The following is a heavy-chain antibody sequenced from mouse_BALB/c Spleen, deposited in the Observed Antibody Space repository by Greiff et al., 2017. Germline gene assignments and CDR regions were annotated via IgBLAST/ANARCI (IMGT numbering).Heavy chain of an antibody. V-gene: IGHV5-6-5*01. CDR3: AREGYYYGRFAY. CDR1: GFTFSSYA. Sequence: DVHLVESGGGLVKPGGSLKLSCAASGFTFSSYAMSWVRQTPEKRLEWVASISSGGSTYYPDSVKGRFTISRDNARNILYLQMSSLRSEDTAMYYCAREGYYYGRFAYWGQGTLVTVSA. CDR2: ISSGGST. D-gene: IGHD1-1*01. J-gene: IGHJ3*01.